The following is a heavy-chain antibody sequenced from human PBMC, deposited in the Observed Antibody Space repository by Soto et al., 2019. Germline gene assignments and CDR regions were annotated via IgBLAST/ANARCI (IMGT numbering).Heavy chain of an antibody. CDR2: VTTSGGSK. CDR1: GFTFSSYE. D-gene: IGHD5-18*01. CDR3: ARVRDGYRRYFDY. J-gene: IGHJ4*02. V-gene: IGHV3-48*03. Sequence: GGSLRLSCAASGFTFSSYEMNWVRQAPGEGLEWIAYVTTSGGSKYYADSVKGRFSISRDNAKNSLYLQMNSLRAEDTAVYYCARVRDGYRRYFDYWGQGTLGTVSA.